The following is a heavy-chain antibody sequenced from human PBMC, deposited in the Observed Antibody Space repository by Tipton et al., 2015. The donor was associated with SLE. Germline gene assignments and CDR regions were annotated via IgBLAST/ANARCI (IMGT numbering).Heavy chain of an antibody. CDR2: IYYSGNT. J-gene: IGHJ4*02. CDR3: ARQYDFWPHAFDY. D-gene: IGHD3-3*01. Sequence: TLSLTCTVSGGSISGSNYNWGWIRQPPGKGLEWIGNIYYSGNTYYNPSLKSRVTISVDTSKNQFSLKLVSVSAADTAVYYCARQYDFWPHAFDYWGQGTLVTVSS. CDR1: GGSISGSNYN. V-gene: IGHV4-39*07.